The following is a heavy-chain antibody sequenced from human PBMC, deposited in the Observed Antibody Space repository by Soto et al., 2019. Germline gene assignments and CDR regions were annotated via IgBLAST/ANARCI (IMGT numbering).Heavy chain of an antibody. Sequence: GGSLRLSCAASGFTFSNYAMSWARQAPGKGLEWVSAISGSGDSTYYADSVKGRFTTSRDNSKNTLFLQMNSLRAEDTAVYYCAKDRYYGSGSYDYWGQGTLVTVS. CDR3: AKDRYYGSGSYDY. D-gene: IGHD3-10*01. J-gene: IGHJ4*02. V-gene: IGHV3-23*01. CDR1: GFTFSNYA. CDR2: ISGSGDST.